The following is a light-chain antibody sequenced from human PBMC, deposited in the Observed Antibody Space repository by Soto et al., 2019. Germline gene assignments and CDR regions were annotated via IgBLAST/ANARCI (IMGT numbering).Light chain of an antibody. J-gene: IGKJ4*01. CDR1: QSISSY. CDR3: QQSSSTPPLT. Sequence: DIQMTQSPSSLSASVGDRVTITCRASQSISSYLNWYQQKPGKAPKLLLYAASSLQSGVPSRFSDSGSGTDVTLTNSSLQPEDFATYYCQQSSSTPPLTFGGGTKVEIK. CDR2: AAS. V-gene: IGKV1-39*01.